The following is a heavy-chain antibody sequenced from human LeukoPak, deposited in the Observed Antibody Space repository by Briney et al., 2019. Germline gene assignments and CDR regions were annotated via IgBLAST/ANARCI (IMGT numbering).Heavy chain of an antibody. J-gene: IGHJ4*02. CDR3: ARLTRLSTSPDRYYLDY. D-gene: IGHD6-6*01. CDR2: IYTSGGT. V-gene: IGHV4-4*09. CDR1: GDSISSYY. Sequence: SETLSLTCTVSGDSISSYYWSWIRQPPGKGLEWIGYIYTSGGTNYIPSLKGRVTISIDTSKNQFSLKLSSVTAADSAVYYCARLTRLSTSPDRYYLDYWGQGTLVTVTS.